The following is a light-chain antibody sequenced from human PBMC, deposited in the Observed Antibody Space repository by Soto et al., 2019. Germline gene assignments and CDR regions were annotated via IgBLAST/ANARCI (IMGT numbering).Light chain of an antibody. Sequence: QSALTQPASVSGSPGQSITISCTGTSSDVGGYNYVSWYQQHPGKAPKLMIYDVSNRPSGVSNRFSGSKSGNTASLTISGLQAEDEADYYCSSYTSSSPWVFATGTKLTVL. CDR3: SSYTSSSPWV. V-gene: IGLV2-14*01. CDR1: SSDVGGYNY. J-gene: IGLJ1*01. CDR2: DVS.